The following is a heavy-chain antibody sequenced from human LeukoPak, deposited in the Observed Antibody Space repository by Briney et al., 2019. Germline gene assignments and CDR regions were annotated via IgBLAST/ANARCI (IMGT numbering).Heavy chain of an antibody. V-gene: IGHV3-53*01. CDR1: RFTFSWYA. Sequence: GGSLGLSCAASRFTFSWYAMHWVRQAPGKGLEWVSILYSGGTTFYADSVKGRFTISRDNSNNTLYLQMNSLRAEDTALYYCARVGSVYYEVDYWGQGTLVTVSS. J-gene: IGHJ4*02. D-gene: IGHD5/OR15-5a*01. CDR2: LYSGGTT. CDR3: ARVGSVYYEVDY.